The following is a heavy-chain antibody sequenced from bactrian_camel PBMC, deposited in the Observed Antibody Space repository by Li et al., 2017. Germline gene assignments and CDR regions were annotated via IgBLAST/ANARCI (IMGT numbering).Heavy chain of an antibody. CDR1: GITLSSYI. CDR3: VAHGLSGRPCSPVGNTWYNY. CDR2: INEGGGST. J-gene: IGHJ4*01. V-gene: IGHV3S40*01. Sequence: DVQLVESGGGLAQPGGSLGLSCVASGITLSSYIMTWLRQAPGKGLEWVSAINEGGGSTYAADSVKGRFTISRDNAKNTLSLQLNSLKTEDTAVYYCVAHGLSGRPCSPVGNTWYNYWGQGTQVTVS. D-gene: IGHD7*01.